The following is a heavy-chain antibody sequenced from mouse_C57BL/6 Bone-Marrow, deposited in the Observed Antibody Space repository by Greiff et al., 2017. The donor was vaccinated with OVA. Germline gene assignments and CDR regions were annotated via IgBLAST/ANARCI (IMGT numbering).Heavy chain of an antibody. V-gene: IGHV2-6*01. D-gene: IGHD1-1*01. J-gene: IGHJ4*01. Sequence: VKLVESGPGLVAPSQSLSITCTVSGFSLTSYGVDWVRQSPGKGLEWLGEIWGGGSTNYYSALKSRRSISKDNSKSHVILKMNSLQTDDTAMYYCASGSSYENAMDYWGQGTSVTVSS. CDR1: GFSLTSYG. CDR3: ASGSSYENAMDY. CDR2: IWGGGST.